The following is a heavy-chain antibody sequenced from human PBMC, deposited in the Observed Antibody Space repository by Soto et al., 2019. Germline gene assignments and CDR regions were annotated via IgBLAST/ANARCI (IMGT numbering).Heavy chain of an antibody. J-gene: IGHJ5*02. D-gene: IGHD2-8*01. V-gene: IGHV4-39*01. CDR1: GGSISSRGFS. CDR3: TKVSSGWLDP. CDR2: AYYSGNT. Sequence: SETLSLTCTVSGGSISSRGFSRGWVRQPPGKGLEWIGCAYYSGNTYYNPSLKSRVTISVDTSGNQFSLRLNSVTAADTAVYYCTKVSSGWLDPWGQGTLVTVS.